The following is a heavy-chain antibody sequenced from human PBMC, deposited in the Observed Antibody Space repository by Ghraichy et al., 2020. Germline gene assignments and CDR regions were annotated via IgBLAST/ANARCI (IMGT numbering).Heavy chain of an antibody. CDR2: INNRGDST. J-gene: IGHJ4*02. D-gene: IGHD2-15*01. CDR1: GITFSSYA. Sequence: GALRLSCAVSGITFSSYAMSWVRQAPGKGLEWVSAINNRGDSTYYADSVKGRFTISRDNSKNTLFVQMNSLRAEDTAVYYCVKRQYCSGGSCYSRALDYWGQGTLVTVSS. V-gene: IGHV3-23*01. CDR3: VKRQYCSGGSCYSRALDY.